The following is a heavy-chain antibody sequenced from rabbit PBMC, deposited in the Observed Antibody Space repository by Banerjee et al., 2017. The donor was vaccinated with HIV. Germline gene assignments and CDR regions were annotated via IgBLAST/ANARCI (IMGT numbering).Heavy chain of an antibody. V-gene: IGHV1S40*01. CDR2: IYNGDGST. CDR1: GFSFSSSYW. Sequence: QSLEESGGDLVKPGASLTLTCTASGFSFSSSYWMSWVRQAPGKGLEWIGYIYNGDGSTYYASWVNGRFTISKTSSTTVTLQMTSLTVADTATYFCARTHATGSGYSYAFNLWGPGTLVTVS. CDR3: ARTHATGSGYSYAFNL. J-gene: IGHJ6*01. D-gene: IGHD8-1*01.